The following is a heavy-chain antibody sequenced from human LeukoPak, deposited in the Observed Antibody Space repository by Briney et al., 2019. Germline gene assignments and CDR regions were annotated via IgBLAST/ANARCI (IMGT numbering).Heavy chain of an antibody. Sequence: GGSLRLSCAASGFTFSRNGMHWVRQAPGRGLEWVAVISYDGSDKYYADSVKGRFTISRDNSKNTLYLQMNSLRAEDTAVYYCAKDLSAGWSLDYWGQGTLVTVSS. CDR2: ISYDGSDK. CDR3: AKDLSAGWSLDY. J-gene: IGHJ4*02. V-gene: IGHV3-30*18. D-gene: IGHD6-19*01. CDR1: GFTFSRNG.